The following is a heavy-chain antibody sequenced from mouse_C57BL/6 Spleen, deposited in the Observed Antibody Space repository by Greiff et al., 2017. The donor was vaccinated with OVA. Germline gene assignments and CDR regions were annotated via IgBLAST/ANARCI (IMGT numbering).Heavy chain of an antibody. CDR3: AREDDYDDYYFDY. D-gene: IGHD2-4*01. CDR1: GYTFTDYY. CDR2: IYPGSGNT. V-gene: IGHV1-76*01. J-gene: IGHJ2*01. Sequence: VQLQQSGAELVRPGASVKLSCKASGYTFTDYYINWVKQRPGQGLEWIARIYPGSGNTYYNEKFKGKATLTAEKSSSTAYMQLSSLTSEDSAVYFGAREDDYDDYYFDYWGQGTTLTVSS.